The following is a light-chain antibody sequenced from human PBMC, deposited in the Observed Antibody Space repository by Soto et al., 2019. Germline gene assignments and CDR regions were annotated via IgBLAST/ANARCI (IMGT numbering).Light chain of an antibody. CDR2: EVS. J-gene: IGLJ1*01. CDR3: SSYTTSITLRV. V-gene: IGLV2-14*01. CDR1: SSDIGGSNY. Sequence: QSVLTQPASVSGSPGQSDTISCTGTSSDIGGSNYVSWYQQHPGKAPNLMVFEVSYQPSGVSNRFSRSQSGNTASLTISGRQAEYEADYYCSSYTTSITLRVVGTGPTV.